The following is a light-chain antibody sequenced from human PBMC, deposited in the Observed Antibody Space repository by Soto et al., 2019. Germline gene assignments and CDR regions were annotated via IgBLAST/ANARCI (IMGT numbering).Light chain of an antibody. CDR2: EVS. Sequence: QSVLTQPASVSGSPGQSITISCTGTRRDVGGYNYVSWYQQHPGNAPKLMIYEVSDRPSGVSDRFSGSKSGNTASLTISGLQAEYEADYYCSSYTSSTTQVFGTGTELTVL. J-gene: IGLJ1*01. CDR3: SSYTSSTTQV. CDR1: RRDVGGYNY. V-gene: IGLV2-14*01.